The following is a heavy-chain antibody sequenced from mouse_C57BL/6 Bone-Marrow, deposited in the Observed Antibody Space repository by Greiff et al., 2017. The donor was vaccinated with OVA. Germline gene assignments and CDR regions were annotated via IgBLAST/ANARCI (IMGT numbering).Heavy chain of an antibody. CDR2: ISSGSSTI. CDR1: GFTFSDYG. Sequence: DVKVVESGGGLVKPGGSLKLSCAASGFTFSDYGMHWVRQAPEKGLEWVAYISSGSSTIYYADTVKGRFTISRDNAKNTLFLQMSSLRSEDTAMYYCARPYYGSIYFDYWGQGTTLTVSS. D-gene: IGHD1-1*01. V-gene: IGHV5-17*01. CDR3: ARPYYGSIYFDY. J-gene: IGHJ2*01.